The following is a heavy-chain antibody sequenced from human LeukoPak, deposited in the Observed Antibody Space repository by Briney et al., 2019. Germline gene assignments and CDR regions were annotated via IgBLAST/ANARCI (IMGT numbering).Heavy chain of an antibody. D-gene: IGHD3-22*01. CDR3: AGLRNKYDTSGYYPFDY. J-gene: IGHJ4*02. Sequence: SETLSLTCTVSGGSISGYYWSWIRQPPGKGLEWIGYVYYSGGTNYNPSLKSRVTILVDTSKNQFSLKLSSVTAADTAVYHCAGLRNKYDTSGYYPFDYWGQGTLVTVSS. V-gene: IGHV4-59*08. CDR2: VYYSGGT. CDR1: GGSISGYY.